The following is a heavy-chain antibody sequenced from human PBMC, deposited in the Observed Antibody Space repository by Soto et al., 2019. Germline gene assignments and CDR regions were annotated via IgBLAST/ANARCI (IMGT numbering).Heavy chain of an antibody. CDR2: IDPSDSYT. J-gene: IGHJ3*02. Sequence: GESLKISCKGSGYSFTSYWISWVRQMPGKGLEWMGRIDPSDSYTNYSPSFQGHVTISADKSISTAYLQWSSLKASDTAMYYCERLSRSSYMGDDFDIWGQGTMVTVSS. CDR3: ERLSRSSYMGDDFDI. V-gene: IGHV5-10-1*01. CDR1: GYSFTSYW. D-gene: IGHD6-6*01.